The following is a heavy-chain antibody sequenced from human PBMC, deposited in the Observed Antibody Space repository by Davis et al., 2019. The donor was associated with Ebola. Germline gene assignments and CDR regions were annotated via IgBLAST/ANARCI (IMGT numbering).Heavy chain of an antibody. Sequence: PGGSLRLSCADSVITFSSYAMTWVRQAPGKGLEWVSAISGSGGSTYYADSVKGRFTISRDNSKNTLYLQMNSLRAEDTAVYYCARSRSRWEYYYYGMDVWGQGTTVTVPS. J-gene: IGHJ6*02. CDR3: ARSRSRWEYYYYGMDV. CDR2: ISGSGGST. V-gene: IGHV3-23*01. CDR1: VITFSSYA. D-gene: IGHD1-26*01.